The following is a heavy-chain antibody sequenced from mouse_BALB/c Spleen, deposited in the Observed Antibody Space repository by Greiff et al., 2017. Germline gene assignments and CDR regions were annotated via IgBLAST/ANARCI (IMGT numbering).Heavy chain of an antibody. D-gene: IGHD2-3*01. V-gene: IGHV6-6*02. CDR2: IRLKSNNYAT. J-gene: IGHJ4*01. Sequence: EVKLMESGGGLVQPGGSMKLSCVASGFTFSNYWMNWVRQSPEKGLEWVAEIRLKSNNYATHYAESVKGRFTISRDDSKSSVYLQMNNLRAEDTGIYYCTRVTTSFSNAMDYWGQGTSVTVSS. CDR1: GFTFSNYW. CDR3: TRVTTSFSNAMDY.